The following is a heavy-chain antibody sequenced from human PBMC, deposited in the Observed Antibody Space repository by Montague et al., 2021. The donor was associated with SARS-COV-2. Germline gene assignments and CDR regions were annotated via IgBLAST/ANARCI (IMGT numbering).Heavy chain of an antibody. Sequence: SETLSLTCTVSGDSISNYYWSWIRQPPGKGLEWIGYIYYSGSTNYNPSLKSRVTISVETSKNQFSLKLSSVTAADTAVYYCARGGRRELVLVVYDQCYGLDVWGQGTTVTVSS. CDR3: ARGGRRELVLVVYDQCYGLDV. D-gene: IGHD2-8*02. CDR2: IYYSGST. J-gene: IGHJ6*02. V-gene: IGHV4-59*01. CDR1: GDSISNYY.